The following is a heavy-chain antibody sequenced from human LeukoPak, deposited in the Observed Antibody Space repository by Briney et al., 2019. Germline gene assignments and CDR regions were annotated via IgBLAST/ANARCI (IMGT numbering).Heavy chain of an antibody. V-gene: IGHV3-23*01. CDR3: AKRGVVIRVILVGFHKEAYYFDS. CDR2: ISGSGGST. Sequence: GGSLKLSCAVSGITLSNYGMSWVRQAPGKGLEWVAGISGSGGSTYYADSVKGRFTISRDNSKNTLYLQMISLRAEDTAVYFCAKRGVVIRVILVGFHKEAYYFDSWGQGALVTVSS. J-gene: IGHJ4*02. D-gene: IGHD3-22*01. CDR1: GITLSNYG.